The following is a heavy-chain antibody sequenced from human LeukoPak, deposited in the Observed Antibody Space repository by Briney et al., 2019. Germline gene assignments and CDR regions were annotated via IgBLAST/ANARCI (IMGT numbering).Heavy chain of an antibody. CDR3: TTYFDTTGYFEEAYDT. Sequence: RAGGSLRLSCAASGFTFNTYAMNWVRQAPGKGLEWVAYISTDSRTIYSGDSVKGRFSISRDNDKTLLYLQMENRRVEDTAVYCCTTYFDTTGYFEEAYDTWGQGTLVTVSA. V-gene: IGHV3-48*01. J-gene: IGHJ4*03. CDR2: ISTDSRTI. CDR1: GFTFNTYA. D-gene: IGHD3-22*01.